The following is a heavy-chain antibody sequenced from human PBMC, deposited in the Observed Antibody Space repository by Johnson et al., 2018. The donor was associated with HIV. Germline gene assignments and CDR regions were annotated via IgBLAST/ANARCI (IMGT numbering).Heavy chain of an antibody. D-gene: IGHD1-26*01. Sequence: QVQLVESGGGVVQPGRSLRLSCAASGFTFSSYAMHWVRQAPGKGLEWVAVISYDGSNKYYADSVKGRFTISRANSKNTLYLQMNRLRAEDTAVYYCARDNGGSYYSAFDIWGQGTMVTVSS. V-gene: IGHV3-30*04. CDR2: ISYDGSNK. CDR1: GFTFSSYA. J-gene: IGHJ3*02. CDR3: ARDNGGSYYSAFDI.